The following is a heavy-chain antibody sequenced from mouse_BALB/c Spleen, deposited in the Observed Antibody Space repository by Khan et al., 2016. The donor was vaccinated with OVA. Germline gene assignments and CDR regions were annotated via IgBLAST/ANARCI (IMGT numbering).Heavy chain of an antibody. CDR1: GYTFIRNY. J-gene: IGHJ1*01. CDR3: AISYYGRYWYFDV. CDR2: IYPGAGRT. V-gene: IGHV1S50*01. Sequence: QVQLQQSGPEVVKPGASVKMSCKTSGYTFIRNYIHWVKQRPGQGLDWIGCIYPGAGRTKYNEKFKGKTTLTADNSSSIAYMLLSSLTSEDSAIYYSAISYYGRYWYFDVWGAGTTVTVSS. D-gene: IGHD1-1*01.